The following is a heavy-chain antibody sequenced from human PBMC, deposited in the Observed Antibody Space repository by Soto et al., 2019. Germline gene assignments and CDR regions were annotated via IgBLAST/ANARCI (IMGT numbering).Heavy chain of an antibody. V-gene: IGHV1-18*01. CDR2: ISAYNGNT. J-gene: IGHJ4*02. CDR1: GYTFTSYA. D-gene: IGHD3-16*01. Sequence: ASVKVSCKASGYTFTSYAISWVRQALGQGLEWMGWISAYNGNTNYAQNLRGRVTMTTDASTSTAYMELRSLRYDDTAMYYCARDFTGWPPDAVDSWGQGTLVT. CDR3: ARDFTGWPPDAVDS.